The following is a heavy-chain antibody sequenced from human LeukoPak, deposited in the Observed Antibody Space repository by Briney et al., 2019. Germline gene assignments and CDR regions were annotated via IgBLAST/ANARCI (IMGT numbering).Heavy chain of an antibody. J-gene: IGHJ4*02. Sequence: GESLKISCKGSGYSFTSYWIGWVRQVPGKGLEWMGIIYPGDSDTRYSPSFQGQVTISADKSISTAYLQWSSLKASDTAMYYCARRRYYDSSGYYLLDYWGQGTLVTVSS. V-gene: IGHV5-51*01. CDR3: ARRRYYDSSGYYLLDY. D-gene: IGHD3-22*01. CDR1: GYSFTSYW. CDR2: IYPGDSDT.